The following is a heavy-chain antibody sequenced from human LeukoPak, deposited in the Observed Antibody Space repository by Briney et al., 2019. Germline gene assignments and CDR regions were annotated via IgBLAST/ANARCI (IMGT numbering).Heavy chain of an antibody. D-gene: IGHD6-13*01. Sequence: PSETLSLTCAVYGGSFSGYYWSWIRQPPGKGLEWIGEINHSGSTNYNPSLKSRVTISVDTSKNQFSLKLSSVTAADTAVYYCARDRASSSWYIENWFDPWGQGTLVTVSS. V-gene: IGHV4-34*01. CDR3: ARDRASSSWYIENWFDP. J-gene: IGHJ5*02. CDR2: INHSGST. CDR1: GGSFSGYY.